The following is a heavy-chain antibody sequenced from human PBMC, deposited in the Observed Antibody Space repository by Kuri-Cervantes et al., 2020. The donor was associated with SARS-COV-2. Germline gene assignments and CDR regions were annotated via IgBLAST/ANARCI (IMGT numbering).Heavy chain of an antibody. Sequence: SETLSLTCTVSGGSISSYYWSWIRQPPGKGLEWIGEINHSGSTNYNPSLKSRVTISVDTSKNQFSLKLSSVTAADTAVYYCARDWYSSSWYWNGAFDYWGQGTLVTVSS. CDR3: ARDWYSSSWYWNGAFDY. CDR2: INHSGST. D-gene: IGHD6-13*01. J-gene: IGHJ4*02. CDR1: GGSISSYY. V-gene: IGHV4-34*01.